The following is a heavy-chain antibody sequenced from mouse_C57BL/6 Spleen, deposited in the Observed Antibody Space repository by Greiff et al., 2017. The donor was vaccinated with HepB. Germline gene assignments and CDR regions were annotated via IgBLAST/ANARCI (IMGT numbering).Heavy chain of an antibody. CDR2: IDPETGGT. V-gene: IGHV1-15*01. D-gene: IGHD2-3*01. Sequence: QVQLQQSGAELVRPGASVTLSCKASGYTFTDYEMHWVKQTPVHGLEWIGAIDPETGGTAYNQKFKGKAILTADKSSSTAYMELRSLTSEDSAVYYCTRSGDGYSAGFAYWGQGTLVTVSA. CDR1: GYTFTDYE. J-gene: IGHJ3*01. CDR3: TRSGDGYSAGFAY.